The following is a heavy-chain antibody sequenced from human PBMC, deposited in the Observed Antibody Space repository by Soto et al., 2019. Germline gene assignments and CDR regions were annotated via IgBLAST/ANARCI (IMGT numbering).Heavy chain of an antibody. CDR3: VRCYCSVGSCYAGWHFDL. J-gene: IGHJ2*01. D-gene: IGHD2-15*01. V-gene: IGHV1-18*01. Sequence: QVQLVQSGGEVKKPGASVKVSCQASGYTFSDYAISWVRQAPGQGLEWMGWISASTRNTDQAQNFQGRVIMTLDTSTNTAYMELRSLRSYDTAVYYCVRCYCSVGSCYAGWHFDLWGRGTLVTVSS. CDR2: ISASTRNT. CDR1: GYTFSDYA.